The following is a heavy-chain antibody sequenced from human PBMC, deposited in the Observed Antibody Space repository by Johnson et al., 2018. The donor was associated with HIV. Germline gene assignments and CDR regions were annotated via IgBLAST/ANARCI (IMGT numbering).Heavy chain of an antibody. Sequence: VQLVESGGALVQPGGSLRLSCAASGFTVSSYWMSWVRQAPGKGLEWVANIKQDGSEKYYVDSVKGRFTISRDNAKKSMYLQMNSLRAEDTAVYYCARVSMLFIAADAFDIWGQGTMVTVSS. CDR3: ARVSMLFIAADAFDI. V-gene: IGHV3-7*01. J-gene: IGHJ3*02. CDR1: GFTVSSYW. D-gene: IGHD2-21*01. CDR2: IKQDGSEK.